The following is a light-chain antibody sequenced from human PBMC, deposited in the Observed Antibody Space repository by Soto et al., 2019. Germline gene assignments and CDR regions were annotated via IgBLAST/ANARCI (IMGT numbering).Light chain of an antibody. CDR1: QSVSSN. CDR2: DAS. J-gene: IGKJ2*01. CDR3: QQYNNWPYT. V-gene: IGKV3-15*01. Sequence: EIVMTQSPATLSVSPGERAPLSCRASQSVSSNLAWYQQQPGQAPRLLIYDASTRATGIPARFSGSGSGTEFTLTISSLQSEDFAVYYCQQYNNWPYTYGQGTKLEIK.